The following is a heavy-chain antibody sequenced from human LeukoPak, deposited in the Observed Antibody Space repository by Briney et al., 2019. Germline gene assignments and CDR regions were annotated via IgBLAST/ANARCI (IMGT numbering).Heavy chain of an antibody. CDR2: INSDGDST. CDR1: GFTFSSYA. V-gene: IGHV3-64D*06. J-gene: IGHJ4*02. CDR3: VETPYSSTWYVGDY. D-gene: IGHD2/OR15-2a*01. Sequence: GGSLRLSCSASGFTFSSYAMHWVRQAAGEGLEYVSAINSDGDSTYYADSVKGRFTISRDNSKNTLYLQMSSLRPEDSAVYYCVETPYSSTWYVGDYWGQGTLVTVSS.